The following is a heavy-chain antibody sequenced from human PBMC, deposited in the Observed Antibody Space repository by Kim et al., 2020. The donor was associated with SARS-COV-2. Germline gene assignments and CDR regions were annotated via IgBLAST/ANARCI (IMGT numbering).Heavy chain of an antibody. D-gene: IGHD1-26*01. J-gene: IGHJ4*02. CDR3: ARGGAGPTDY. CDR1: GFNVSNNY. CDR2: IYSGGST. V-gene: IGHV3-53*04. Sequence: GGSLRLSCAASGFNVSNNYMTWVRQAPGKGLEWVSVIYSGGSTFYADSVKGRFTISRHNSKNTLSLQMNSLRREDTAVYYCARGGAGPTDYWGQGTLVTVSS.